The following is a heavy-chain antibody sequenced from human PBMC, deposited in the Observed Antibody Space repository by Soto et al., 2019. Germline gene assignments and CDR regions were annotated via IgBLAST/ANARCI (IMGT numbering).Heavy chain of an antibody. D-gene: IGHD6-13*01. CDR2: IYTSGST. Sequence: PSETLSLTCTVSGGSISSYYWSWIRQPAGKGLEWIGRIYTSGSTNYNPSLKSRVTMSVDTSKNQFSLKLSSVTAADTAVYYCARGDGIAAAGDYYYGMDVWGQGTTVTV. J-gene: IGHJ6*02. V-gene: IGHV4-4*07. CDR3: ARGDGIAAAGDYYYGMDV. CDR1: GGSISSYY.